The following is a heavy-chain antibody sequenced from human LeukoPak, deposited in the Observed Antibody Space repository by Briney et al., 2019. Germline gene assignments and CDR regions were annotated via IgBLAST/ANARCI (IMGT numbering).Heavy chain of an antibody. V-gene: IGHV1-69*11. CDR3: VTGSAYRDAFDI. CDR2: IIPILSQE. CDR1: GGTFSTYA. D-gene: IGHD3-10*01. Sequence: SVKVSCKAFGGTFSTYAIHWVRQTPGQGLEWMGRIIPILSQENYALKYQGRVSITADESTSTAYMDLSSLRSEDTAVYYCVTGSAYRDAFDIWGQGTMVIVSS. J-gene: IGHJ3*02.